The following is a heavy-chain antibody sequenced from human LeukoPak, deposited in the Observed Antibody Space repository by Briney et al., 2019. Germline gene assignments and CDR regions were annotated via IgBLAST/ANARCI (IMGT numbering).Heavy chain of an antibody. J-gene: IGHJ4*02. CDR2: ISGSGGST. Sequence: GGSLRLSCAASGFTFSSYAMSWVRQAPGKGLEWVSAISGSGGSTYYADSVKGRFTISRDNSKNTLYLQMNSLRAEDTAVYYCAKDTVVVVAATLDYWGQGTLVTVSS. D-gene: IGHD2-15*01. V-gene: IGHV3-23*01. CDR1: GFTFSSYA. CDR3: AKDTVVVVAATLDY.